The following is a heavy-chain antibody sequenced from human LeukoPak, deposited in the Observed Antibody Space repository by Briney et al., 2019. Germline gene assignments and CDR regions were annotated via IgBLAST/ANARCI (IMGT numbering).Heavy chain of an antibody. V-gene: IGHV3-48*01. CDR3: AKEMATIRAFGF. CDR1: GFTFSSYS. J-gene: IGHJ3*01. D-gene: IGHD5-24*01. Sequence: TGGSLRLSCAASGFTFSSYSMNWVRQAPGKGLEWVSYISSSSSTIYYADSVKGRFTISRDNAKNSLYLQMNSLRAEDTAVYYCAKEMATIRAFGFWGQGTMVTVSS. CDR2: ISSSSSTI.